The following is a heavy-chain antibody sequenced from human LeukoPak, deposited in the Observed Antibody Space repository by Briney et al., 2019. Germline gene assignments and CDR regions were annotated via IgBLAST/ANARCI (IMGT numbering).Heavy chain of an antibody. V-gene: IGHV1-2*02. CDR1: GHTFTDYN. J-gene: IGHJ3*02. D-gene: IGHD3-10*01. CDR2: INPNSGGT. CDR3: VLLGPSHAIDI. Sequence: ASVKVSCKAFGHTFTDYNVHWVRQAPGRGLEWMGWINPNSGGTNYAQKFQGRVTMTRDTSITTAYMELSRLRSDDAAFYYCVLLGPSHAIDIWGQGTMVTVSS.